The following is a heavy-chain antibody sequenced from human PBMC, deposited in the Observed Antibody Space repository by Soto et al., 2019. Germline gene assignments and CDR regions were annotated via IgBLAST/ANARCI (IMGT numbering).Heavy chain of an antibody. D-gene: IGHD5-12*01. CDR1: GYTFTSYY. CDR2: INSSGGST. CDR3: ARVGGGYVFYFDS. Sequence: ASVKVSCKASGYTFTSYYMHWVRQAPGQGLEWMGIINSSGGSTSYAQKFQGRVTMTRDTSTSTVYMELSSLRSEDTAVYYCARVGGGYVFYFDSWGQGTLVTVSS. J-gene: IGHJ4*02. V-gene: IGHV1-46*03.